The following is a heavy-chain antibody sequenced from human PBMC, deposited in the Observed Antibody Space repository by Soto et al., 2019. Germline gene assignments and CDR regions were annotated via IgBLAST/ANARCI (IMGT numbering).Heavy chain of an antibody. J-gene: IGHJ6*02. Sequence: QVPLVQSGAEVKKPGASVKVSCKASGYTFTGYYMHWVRQAPGQGLEWMGWINPNSGGTNYAEKFQGWVTMTRDTSISTAYMELSRLRSDDTAVYYCARDQVLPGYYYYYGMDVCGQGTTVTVSS. CDR1: GYTFTGYY. CDR2: INPNSGGT. CDR3: ARDQVLPGYYYYYGMDV. V-gene: IGHV1-2*04.